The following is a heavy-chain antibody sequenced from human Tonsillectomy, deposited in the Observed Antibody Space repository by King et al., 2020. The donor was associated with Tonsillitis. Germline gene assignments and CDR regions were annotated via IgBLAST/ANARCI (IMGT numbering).Heavy chain of an antibody. J-gene: IGHJ4*02. D-gene: IGHD1-7*01. Sequence: VQLVESGGGVVQPGRSLSLSCAASGFTFGTYAMHWVRQAPGKGLEWVSVISHSGTTKYYGDSVKGRFSISRHNSGNTLFLQMNSLTTEDSAVYYCAKGAVPFNFETTAPDYLDHWGQGTLVTVSS. CDR2: ISHSGTTK. V-gene: IGHV3-30*18. CDR1: GFTFGTYA. CDR3: AKGAVPFNFETTAPDYLDH.